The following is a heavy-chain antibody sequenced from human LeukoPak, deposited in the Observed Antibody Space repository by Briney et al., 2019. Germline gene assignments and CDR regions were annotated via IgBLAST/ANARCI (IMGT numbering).Heavy chain of an antibody. J-gene: IGHJ4*02. CDR3: ARSSPPHLGHFDY. CDR2: IYYSGST. CDR1: GGSISSYY. D-gene: IGHD1-26*01. Sequence: PSETLSLTCTVSGGSISSYYWSWIRQPPGKGLEWIGYIYYSGSTNYNPSLKSRVTISVDTSKNQFSLKLSSVTAADTAVYYCARSSPPHLGHFDYWGQGTLVTVSS. V-gene: IGHV4-59*01.